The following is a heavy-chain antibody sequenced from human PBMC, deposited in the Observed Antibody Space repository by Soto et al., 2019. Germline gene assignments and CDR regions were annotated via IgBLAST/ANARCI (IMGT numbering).Heavy chain of an antibody. CDR2: IIFDGSIK. CDR3: VRGNGGNPRYFLDH. V-gene: IGHV3-30*04. Sequence: QVQLVESGGGVVQPGRSLRLSCAASGFIFSRTAMHWVRQSPGKGLEWVAVIIFDGSIKYYADSVRDRFTISRDNSKNTVYLQMNNLGVEDTAVYYCVRGNGGNPRYFLDHWGQGTPVIVSS. J-gene: IGHJ4*02. CDR1: GFIFSRTA. D-gene: IGHD2-15*01.